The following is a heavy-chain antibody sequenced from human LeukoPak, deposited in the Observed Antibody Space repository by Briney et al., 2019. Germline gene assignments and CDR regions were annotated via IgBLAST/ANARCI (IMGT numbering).Heavy chain of an antibody. D-gene: IGHD6-19*01. CDR1: GFTFSIYA. Sequence: PGGSLRLSCATSGFTFSIYAMTWVRQAPGKGLEWVSTISGSGGSTYYADSVKGRFTISRDNSKNTLYLQMNSLRAEDTAVYYCATNTGWAFDMRGQGTMATVSS. J-gene: IGHJ3*02. V-gene: IGHV3-23*01. CDR2: ISGSGGST. CDR3: ATNTGWAFDM.